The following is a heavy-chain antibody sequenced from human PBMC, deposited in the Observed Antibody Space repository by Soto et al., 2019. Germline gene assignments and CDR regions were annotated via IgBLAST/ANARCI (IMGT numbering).Heavy chain of an antibody. D-gene: IGHD4-17*01. CDR2: INHSGST. V-gene: IGHV4-34*01. J-gene: IGHJ4*02. Sequence: PSETLSLTCAVYGGSFSGYYWSWIRQPPGKGLEWIGEINHSGSTNYNPSLKSRVTISVDTSKNQFSLKLSSVTAADTAVYYCARAYGSNVFDFWGQGTLVTVPQ. CDR1: GGSFSGYY. CDR3: ARAYGSNVFDF.